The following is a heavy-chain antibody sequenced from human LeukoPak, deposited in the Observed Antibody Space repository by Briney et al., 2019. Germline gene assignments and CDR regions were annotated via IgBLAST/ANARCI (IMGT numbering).Heavy chain of an antibody. CDR3: ARLKGYLDWLPLDY. D-gene: IGHD3-9*01. J-gene: IGHJ4*02. V-gene: IGHV3-48*01. CDR2: ISTSGSPV. Sequence: GGSLRLSCAASGFTFSSYAMTWVRQAPGKGLEWVSYISTSGSPVDYADSVKGRFTVSRDNGKNSLYLQMNGLRAEDTAVYYCARLKGYLDWLPLDYWGQGTRVTVSS. CDR1: GFTFSSYA.